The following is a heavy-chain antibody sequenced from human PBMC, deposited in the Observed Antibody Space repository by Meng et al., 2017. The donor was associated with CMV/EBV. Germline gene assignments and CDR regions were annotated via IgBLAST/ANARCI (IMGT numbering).Heavy chain of an antibody. CDR3: ARDRWQSQVVPSRVHWFDP. CDR2: ISSSSSYI. CDR1: GFTFSSYS. V-gene: IGHV3-21*01. Sequence: GGSLRLSCAASGFTFSSYSMNWVRQAPGKGLEWVSSISSSSSYIYYADSVKGRFTISRDNAKNSLYLQMNSLRAKDTAVYYCARDRWQSQVVPSRVHWFDPWGQGTLVTVSS. D-gene: IGHD2-2*01. J-gene: IGHJ5*02.